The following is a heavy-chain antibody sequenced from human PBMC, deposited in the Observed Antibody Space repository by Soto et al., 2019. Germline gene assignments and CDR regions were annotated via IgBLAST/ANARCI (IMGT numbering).Heavy chain of an antibody. D-gene: IGHD2-8*01. Sequence: ASVKVXCKSSGYTFXSYGISWVRKAPGQGREWMGWISAYNGNTNYAQKRQGRVTMTTDTSTSTAYMELRSLRSDDTAVYYCARGVLMVYYYEMDVWGKGTTVTVSS. CDR3: ARGVLMVYYYEMDV. V-gene: IGHV1-18*01. J-gene: IGHJ6*04. CDR1: GYTFXSYG. CDR2: ISAYNGNT.